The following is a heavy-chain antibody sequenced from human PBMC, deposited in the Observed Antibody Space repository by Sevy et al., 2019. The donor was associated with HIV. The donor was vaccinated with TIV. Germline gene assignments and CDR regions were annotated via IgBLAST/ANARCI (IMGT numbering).Heavy chain of an antibody. CDR3: ARAECTKPHDY. CDR1: GFTLSKYS. Sequence: GGSLRLSCAASGFTLSKYSMSWVRQPPGKGLEWVSTLTFVCGEINYADSVKGRFTISRDNSKSSVYLQMNNLRPEDTAVYYCARAECTKPHDYWGQGTLVTVSS. CDR2: LTFVCGEI. D-gene: IGHD2-8*01. V-gene: IGHV3-23*01. J-gene: IGHJ4*02.